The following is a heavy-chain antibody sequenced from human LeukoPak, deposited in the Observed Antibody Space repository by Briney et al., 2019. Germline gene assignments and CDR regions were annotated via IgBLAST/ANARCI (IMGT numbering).Heavy chain of an antibody. V-gene: IGHV3-9*01. CDR1: GFTFDDYA. CDR2: ISWNSGSI. J-gene: IGHJ4*02. CDR3: ARGVLYSSSLGS. Sequence: GGSLRLSCAASGFTFDDYAMHWVRQAPGKGLEWVSGISWNSGSIGYADSVKGRFTISRDNAKNTLYLQMNSLRAEDTAVYYCARGVLYSSSLGSGGQGTLVTVSS. D-gene: IGHD6-13*01.